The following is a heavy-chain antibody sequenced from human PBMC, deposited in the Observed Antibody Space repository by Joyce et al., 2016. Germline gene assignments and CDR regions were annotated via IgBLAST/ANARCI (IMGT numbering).Heavy chain of an antibody. CDR2: IIPLLGAA. Sequence: QVQLVQSGAEVKKRGSSVRVSCKASGGTFSSNAINWVRQAPGQWLEWKGGIIPLLGAADSARKLQDRGTIIAERSKTTVNMEVSSLRSEDTAVYFCARVSRVCHQFGSRSHYYDHFDHWGQRTPVTVSS. CDR3: ARVSRVCHQFGSRSHYYDHFDH. V-gene: IGHV1-69*06. J-gene: IGHJ4*02. CDR1: GGTFSSNA. D-gene: IGHD3-10*01.